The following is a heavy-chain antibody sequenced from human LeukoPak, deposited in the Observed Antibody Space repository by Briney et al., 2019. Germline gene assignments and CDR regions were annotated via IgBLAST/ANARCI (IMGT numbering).Heavy chain of an antibody. Sequence: GGSLRLSCAASGFTFTTYWMHWVRQAPGKGLVWVSRINSDGRTTNYADSVKGRFTISRDNAKNTLYLQMNSLRAEDAAVYYCARDRNGSPGDFDFWGQGTLVTVSS. CDR3: ARDRNGSPGDFDF. V-gene: IGHV3-74*01. CDR2: INSDGRTT. J-gene: IGHJ4*02. CDR1: GFTFTTYW. D-gene: IGHD1-26*01.